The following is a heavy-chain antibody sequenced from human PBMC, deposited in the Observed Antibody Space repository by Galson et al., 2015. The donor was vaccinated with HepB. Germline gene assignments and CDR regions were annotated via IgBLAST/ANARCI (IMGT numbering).Heavy chain of an antibody. V-gene: IGHV3-23*01. CDR3: AKSGNYHYFAL. D-gene: IGHD1-26*01. J-gene: IGHJ5*02. CDR1: EFTFSSYA. Sequence: SLRLSCAASEFTFSSYAMNWVRQAPGEGLEWVSTISVDGTVTYYADSVKGRFTISRDTSKNMLYLQMNGLRAEDTATYYCAKSGNYHYFALWGLGTLVIVSS. CDR2: ISVDGTVT.